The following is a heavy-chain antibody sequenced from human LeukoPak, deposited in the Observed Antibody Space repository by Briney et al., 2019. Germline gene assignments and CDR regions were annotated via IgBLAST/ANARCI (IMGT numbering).Heavy chain of an antibody. J-gene: IGHJ4*02. V-gene: IGHV3-23*01. D-gene: IGHD4-17*01. CDR2: ISEGVGNT. Sequence: GGSLRLSCAASGFTFTNYAMTWVRQAPGKGLEWVSGISEGVGNTYYADSVKGRFTISRDHSKNTLYLQMNSLRAEYTALYYCAKREKGTTGRFFDYWGQGTLVTVSS. CDR1: GFTFTNYA. CDR3: AKREKGTTGRFFDY.